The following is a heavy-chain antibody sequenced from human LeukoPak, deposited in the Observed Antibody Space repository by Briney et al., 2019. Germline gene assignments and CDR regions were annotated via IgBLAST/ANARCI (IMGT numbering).Heavy chain of an antibody. Sequence: PSETLSLTCTVSGGSISSGSYYWSWIRQPAGKGLEWIGRIYTSGSTNYNPSLKSRVTISVDTSKNQFSLKLSSVTAADTAVYYCARNFRGSGSYYNPYYYYYGMDVWGQGTTVTVSS. D-gene: IGHD3-10*01. CDR1: GGSISSGSYY. CDR3: ARNFRGSGSYYNPYYYYYGMDV. V-gene: IGHV4-61*02. J-gene: IGHJ6*02. CDR2: IYTSGST.